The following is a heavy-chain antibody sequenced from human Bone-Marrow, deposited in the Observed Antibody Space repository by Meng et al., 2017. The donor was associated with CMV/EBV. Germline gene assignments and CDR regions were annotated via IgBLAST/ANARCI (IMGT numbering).Heavy chain of an antibody. CDR2: IYYSGST. CDR3: ARAIVGYCSSTSCYIEAFDI. CDR1: GGSISSYY. D-gene: IGHD2-2*02. Sequence: SETLSLTCTVSGGSISSYYWSWIRQPPGKGLEWIGYIYYSGSTNYNPSLKSRVTISVDTSKNQFSLKLSSVTAADTAVYYCARAIVGYCSSTSCYIEAFDIWGQGTMDTVSS. J-gene: IGHJ3*02. V-gene: IGHV4-59*01.